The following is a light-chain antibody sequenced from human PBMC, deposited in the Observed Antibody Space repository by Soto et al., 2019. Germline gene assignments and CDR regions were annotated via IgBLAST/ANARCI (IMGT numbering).Light chain of an antibody. V-gene: IGKV3-11*01. CDR1: QAVSTY. J-gene: IGKJ5*01. Sequence: EVVLTQSPVTLSLSPGERATLSCRASQAVSTYLAWFQQKPGQTPRLLIYGASKRATGVPARFSGSGSGTDFTLTISSLEPEDFVVYYCQQRTNWPQITFGQGTRLDVK. CDR3: QQRTNWPQIT. CDR2: GAS.